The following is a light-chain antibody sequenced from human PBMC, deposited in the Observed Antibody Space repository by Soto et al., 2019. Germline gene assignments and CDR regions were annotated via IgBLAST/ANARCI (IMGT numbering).Light chain of an antibody. CDR3: SSYTSSGTYV. J-gene: IGLJ1*01. V-gene: IGLV2-14*01. CDR2: EVS. Sequence: QSVLTQPASVSGSPGQSITISCTGTTSDVGGYSYVSWYQQHPGKAPKLMIYEVSNRPSGVSNRFSGSKSGNTASLTISGLQAEDEADYYCSSYTSSGTYVFGIGTKSPS. CDR1: TSDVGGYSY.